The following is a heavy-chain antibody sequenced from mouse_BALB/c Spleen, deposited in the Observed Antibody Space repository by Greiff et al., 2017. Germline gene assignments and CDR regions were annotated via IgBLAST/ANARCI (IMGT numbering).Heavy chain of an antibody. V-gene: IGHV5-6-4*01. CDR2: ISSGGSYT. CDR3: TRGRDGNPSMDY. CDR1: GFTFSSYT. J-gene: IGHJ4*01. Sequence: EVKVEESGGGLVKPGGSLKLSCAASGFTFSSYTMSWVRQTPEKRLEWVATISSGGSYTYYPDSVKGRFTISRDNAKNTLYLQMSSLKSEDTAMYYCTRGRDGNPSMDYWGQGTSVTVSS. D-gene: IGHD2-1*01.